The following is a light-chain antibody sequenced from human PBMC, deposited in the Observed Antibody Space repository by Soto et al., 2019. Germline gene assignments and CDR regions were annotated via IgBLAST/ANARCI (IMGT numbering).Light chain of an antibody. Sequence: QSVLTQPPSASGTPGQRVTISCSGSSSNIGSNYVYWYQQLPGTAPKLLIYRNNQRPSGVPDRFSGSKSGTSASLAISGLRSEDEADYYCAAWDDSLSVHYVFGIGTKLTVL. CDR1: SSNIGSNY. J-gene: IGLJ1*01. V-gene: IGLV1-47*01. CDR2: RNN. CDR3: AAWDDSLSVHYV.